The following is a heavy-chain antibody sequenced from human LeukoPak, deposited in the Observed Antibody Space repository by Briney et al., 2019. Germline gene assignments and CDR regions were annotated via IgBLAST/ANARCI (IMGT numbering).Heavy chain of an antibody. Sequence: SETLSLTCTVSGGSISSSSYYWGWIRQPPGTGLEWIGSIYYSGSTYYNPSLKSRVTISVDTSKNQFSLKLSSVTAADTAVYYCASGIGSGWALYYYGMDVWGQGTTVTVSS. D-gene: IGHD6-19*01. J-gene: IGHJ6*02. CDR2: IYYSGST. CDR3: ASGIGSGWALYYYGMDV. V-gene: IGHV4-39*01. CDR1: GGSISSSSYY.